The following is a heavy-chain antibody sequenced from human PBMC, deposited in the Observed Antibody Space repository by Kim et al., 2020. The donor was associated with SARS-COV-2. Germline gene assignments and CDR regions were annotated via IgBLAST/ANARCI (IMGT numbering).Heavy chain of an antibody. CDR1: GGSISSSSYY. Sequence: SETLSLTCTVSGGSISSSSYYWGWIRQPPGKGLEWIGSIYYSGSTYYNPSLKSRVTISVDTSKNQFSLKLSSVTAADTAVYYGARHSRIVVVPAAILAWGQRPLVTVPS. V-gene: IGHV4-39*01. CDR3: ARHSRIVVVPAAILA. D-gene: IGHD2-2*01. CDR2: IYYSGST. J-gene: IGHJ4*02.